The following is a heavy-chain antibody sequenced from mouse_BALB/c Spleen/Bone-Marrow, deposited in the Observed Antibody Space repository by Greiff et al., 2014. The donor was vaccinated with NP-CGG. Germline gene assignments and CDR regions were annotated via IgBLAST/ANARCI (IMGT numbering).Heavy chain of an antibody. CDR2: TNPSNGDT. Sequence: QVQLQQSGAELVKPGASVKLSCKTSGYTFTSYYLYWVKQRPGQGLEWIGETNPSNGDTNFNEKFKSKASLTVDISSNTTYMQLSSLTSEDSAVYYCTRYDGYFTLFACWGQGTLVTVSA. CDR1: GYTFTSYY. CDR3: TRYDGYFTLFAC. V-gene: IGHV1-53*01. D-gene: IGHD2-3*01. J-gene: IGHJ3*01.